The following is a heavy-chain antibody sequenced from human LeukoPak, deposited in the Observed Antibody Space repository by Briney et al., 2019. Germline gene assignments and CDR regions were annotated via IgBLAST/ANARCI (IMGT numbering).Heavy chain of an antibody. D-gene: IGHD1-1*01. J-gene: IGHJ5*02. Sequence: PGGSLRLFCTASGFTFGDYAMSWFRQARGKGLEGVGFIRSKAYGGTTEYAASVKGRFTISRDDSKSLAYLQMNSLKTEDTAVYYCTRGNWNRYNNWFDPWGQGTLVTVSS. V-gene: IGHV3-49*03. CDR3: TRGNWNRYNNWFDP. CDR2: IRSKAYGGTT. CDR1: GFTFGDYA.